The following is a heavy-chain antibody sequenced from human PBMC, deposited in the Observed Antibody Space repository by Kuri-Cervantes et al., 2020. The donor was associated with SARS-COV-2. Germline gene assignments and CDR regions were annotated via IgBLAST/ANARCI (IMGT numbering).Heavy chain of an antibody. CDR3: AKSRSEGGGFFDYGVDV. Sequence: GGSLRLSCVASGFTFSDYGMHWVRQAPGKGLEWVALVSYDGSYKYYAGSVRGRFTISRDNSNKTVYLQMNSLRTEDTAVYYCAKSRSEGGGFFDYGVDVWGQGTTVTVSS. J-gene: IGHJ6*02. V-gene: IGHV3-30*18. CDR1: GFTFSDYG. CDR2: VSYDGSYK. D-gene: IGHD3-3*01.